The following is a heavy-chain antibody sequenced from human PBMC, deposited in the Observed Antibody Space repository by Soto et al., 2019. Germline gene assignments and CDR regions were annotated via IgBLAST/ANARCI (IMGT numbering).Heavy chain of an antibody. V-gene: IGHV5-10-1*01. CDR1: GYSFTSYW. CDR3: ARHRYSYGSGSYSVYYYGMDV. D-gene: IGHD3-10*01. J-gene: IGHJ6*02. CDR2: IDPSDSYT. Sequence: PGESLKISCKGSGYSFTSYWISWVRQMPGKGLEWMGRIDPSDSYTNYSPSFQGHVTISADKSISTAYLQWSSLKASDTAMYYCARHRYSYGSGSYSVYYYGMDVWGQGTTVTVSS.